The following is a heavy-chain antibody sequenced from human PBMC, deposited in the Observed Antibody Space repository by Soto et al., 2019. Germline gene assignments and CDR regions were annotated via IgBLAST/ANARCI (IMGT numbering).Heavy chain of an antibody. Sequence: GESLKISCAASGFTFSSYGMHWVRQAPGKGLEWVAVISYDGSDKYYADSVKGRFTISRDNSKNTLYLQMNSLRAEDTAVYYCAKDWGWYSSSSSPDYWGQGTLVTVSS. CDR3: AKDWGWYSSSSSPDY. J-gene: IGHJ4*02. CDR2: ISYDGSDK. D-gene: IGHD6-6*01. V-gene: IGHV3-30*18. CDR1: GFTFSSYG.